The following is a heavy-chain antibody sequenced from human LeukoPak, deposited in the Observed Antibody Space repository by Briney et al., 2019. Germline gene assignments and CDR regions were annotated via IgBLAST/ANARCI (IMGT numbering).Heavy chain of an antibody. V-gene: IGHV3-49*04. J-gene: IGHJ4*02. CDR3: TRGRSAWGY. CDR2: IRSKDYYETG. CDR1: GFSFRDYG. Sequence: GGSLRPSCTASGFSFRDYGMSWVRQVPGEGLEWVGYIRSKDYYETGEYAASVKGRFTISRDDSESIAYLQMNSLRTEDTAIYYCTRGRSAWGYWGQGTLVVVSS. D-gene: IGHD3-3*01.